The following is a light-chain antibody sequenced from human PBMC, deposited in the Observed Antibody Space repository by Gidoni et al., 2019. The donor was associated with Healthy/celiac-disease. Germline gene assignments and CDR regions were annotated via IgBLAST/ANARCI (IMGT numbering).Light chain of an antibody. CDR2: AAS. V-gene: IGKV1-39*01. CDR3: QQSYSTPRT. Sequence: DIQMTQSPSSLSASVGDRVTITCRASQSISSYLNWYQQKQGKAPKLLIYAASSLQSWVPSRFSGSGSGTDFTLTISSLQPEDFATYYCQQSYSTPRTFGQGTKLEIK. J-gene: IGKJ2*01. CDR1: QSISSY.